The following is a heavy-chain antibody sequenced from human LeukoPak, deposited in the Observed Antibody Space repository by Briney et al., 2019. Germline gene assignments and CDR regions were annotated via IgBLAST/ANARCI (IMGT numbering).Heavy chain of an antibody. J-gene: IGHJ4*02. Sequence: PGGSLRLSCAASGFTFSSYGMHWVRQAPGKGLEWVANIKEDGSEKYYVDSVKGRFTISRDNAKNSLYLQMSSLRPEDTAFYYCARNRAYDNWGQGTLVTVSS. CDR2: IKEDGSEK. CDR1: GFTFSSYG. D-gene: IGHD2/OR15-2a*01. CDR3: ARNRAYDN. V-gene: IGHV3-7*05.